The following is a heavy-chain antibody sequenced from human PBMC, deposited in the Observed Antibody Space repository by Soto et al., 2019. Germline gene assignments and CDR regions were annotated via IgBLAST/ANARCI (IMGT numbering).Heavy chain of an antibody. CDR1: GFPFSSYW. V-gene: IGHV3-74*01. CDR2: IKSDGSGT. Sequence: EVQLVESGGGLVQPGESLTLSCADSGFPFSSYWMHLVRQAPGKRLVWVSRIKSDGSGTYYADSVQDRFTISRDKARITLFRQKNSLRVEDTAVYFCARGDGDRYDGNGYLGRQWGQGTLVNVS. D-gene: IGHD3-22*01. J-gene: IGHJ4*02. CDR3: ARGDGDRYDGNGYLGRQ.